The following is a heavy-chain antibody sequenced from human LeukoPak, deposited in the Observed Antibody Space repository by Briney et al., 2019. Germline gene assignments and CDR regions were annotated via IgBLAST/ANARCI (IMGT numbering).Heavy chain of an antibody. V-gene: IGHV3-23*01. CDR3: AKCAAGYYDSSGYLHY. CDR1: GFTFSSYA. J-gene: IGHJ4*02. CDR2: ISGSGGST. Sequence: QSGGSLRLSCAASGFTFSSYAMSWVRQAPGKGLEWVSAISGSGGSTYYADSVKGRFTISRDNSKNTLYLQMNSLRAEGTAVYYCAKCAAGYYDSSGYLHYWGQGTLVTVSS. D-gene: IGHD3-22*01.